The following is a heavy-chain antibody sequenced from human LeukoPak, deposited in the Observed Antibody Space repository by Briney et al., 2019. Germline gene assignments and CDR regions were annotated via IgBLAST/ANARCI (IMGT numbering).Heavy chain of an antibody. CDR2: INAGNGNT. V-gene: IGHV1-3*01. D-gene: IGHD3-10*02. CDR1: GGTFSSYA. Sequence: ASVKVSCKASGGTFSSYAMHWVRQAPGQRLEWMGWINAGNGNTKYSQKFQGRVTITRDTSASTAYMELSGLRSEDTAVYYCARDSSDVRGPIAHWGQGTLVTVSS. J-gene: IGHJ1*01. CDR3: ARDSSDVRGPIAH.